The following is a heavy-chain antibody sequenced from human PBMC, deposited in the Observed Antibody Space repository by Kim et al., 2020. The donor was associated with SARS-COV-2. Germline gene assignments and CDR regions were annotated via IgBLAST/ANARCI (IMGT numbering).Heavy chain of an antibody. Sequence: FSQKFQGRVTITRETSASTVYMELSSLRSEDTAVYYCAGEYKNYWHFDSWGQGTLVTISS. V-gene: IGHV1-3*01. J-gene: IGHJ4*02. CDR3: AGEYKNYWHFDS. D-gene: IGHD1-7*01.